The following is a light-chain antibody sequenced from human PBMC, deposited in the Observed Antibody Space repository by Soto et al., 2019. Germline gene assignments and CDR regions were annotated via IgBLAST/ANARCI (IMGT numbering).Light chain of an antibody. CDR2: DVS. CDR3: GSYTSSDTMI. J-gene: IGLJ2*01. CDR1: SSDIGRYNY. Sequence: QSALTQPASVSGSPGQSITISCTGTSSDIGRYNYVSWYQHSPGKATKLIIYDVSDRPSGVSNRFSGSKSGTTASLTISGLQAEDEADYSCGSYTSSDTMIFGGGTKVTVL. V-gene: IGLV2-14*03.